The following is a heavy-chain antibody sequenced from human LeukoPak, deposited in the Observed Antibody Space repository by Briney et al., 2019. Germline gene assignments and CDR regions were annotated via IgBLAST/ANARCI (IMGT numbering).Heavy chain of an antibody. V-gene: IGHV1-69*01. J-gene: IGHJ5*02. CDR1: GGTFSSYA. CDR2: IIPIFGTA. D-gene: IGHD2-15*01. Sequence: GSSVKVSCKASGGTFSSYAISWVRQAPGQGLEWMGGIIPIFGTANYAQKFQGRVTITADESTSTVYMELSSLRSEDTAVYYCAREVVVAATYNWFDPWGQGTLVTVSS. CDR3: AREVVVAATYNWFDP.